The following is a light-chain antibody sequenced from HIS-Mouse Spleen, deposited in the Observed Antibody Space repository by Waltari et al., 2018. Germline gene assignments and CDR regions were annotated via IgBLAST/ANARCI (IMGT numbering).Light chain of an antibody. CDR1: SRDVGSYNL. Sequence: QSALTQPASVSGSPGQSITISCTGTSRDVGSYNLVSWYQQHPGKAPQPIIYEGSKRPSGVSNRFSGSKSGNTASLTISGLQAEDEADYYCCSYAGSSTLVFGGGTKLTVL. J-gene: IGLJ2*01. CDR3: CSYAGSSTLV. CDR2: EGS. V-gene: IGLV2-23*01.